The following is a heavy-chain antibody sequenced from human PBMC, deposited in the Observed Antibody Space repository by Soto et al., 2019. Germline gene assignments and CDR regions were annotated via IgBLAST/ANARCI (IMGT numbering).Heavy chain of an antibody. CDR2: IYPGDSDT. D-gene: IGHD4-17*01. V-gene: IGHV5-51*01. CDR1: GYSFSIYW. J-gene: IGHJ4*02. Sequence: PGESLKISCKGSGYSFSIYWIGWVRQMPGKGLEWMGVIYPGDSDTRYSPSFQGQVTISADRSISTAYLQWSSLTASDTAMYSCARQDGDELFCFAYQGQGTLATASS. CDR3: ARQDGDELFCFAY.